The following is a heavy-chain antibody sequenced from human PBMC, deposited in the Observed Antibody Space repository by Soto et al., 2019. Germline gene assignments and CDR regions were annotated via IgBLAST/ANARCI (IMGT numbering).Heavy chain of an antibody. J-gene: IGHJ5*02. D-gene: IGHD3-10*01. CDR1: GGYFNDNY. CDR2: ISRSGTT. CDR3: VTSLWFGTQVER. V-gene: IGHV4-34*01. Sequence: QVQLQQWGAGLLKPSETLSLSCAVYGGYFNDNYYTWFRQPPGKGLEWIGEISRSGTTKYIPSLKRRASISFDTSKTQVSLKVTSVTAADTAVYYCVTSLWFGTQVERWGQGALVTVSS.